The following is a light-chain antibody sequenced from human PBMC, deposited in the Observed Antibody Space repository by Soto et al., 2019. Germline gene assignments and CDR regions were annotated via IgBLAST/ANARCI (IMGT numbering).Light chain of an antibody. CDR3: QQLKSNLIT. CDR1: QGIRND. Sequence: AIQLTQSPSSLSASVGARVPITCRASQGIRNDLGWHPQNPGKAPQLLIHAAASLQSGVPSRSSSSGAGTDFTLTISSLQPEDFATDYCQQLKSNLITFGQGTRLEI. J-gene: IGKJ5*01. CDR2: AAA. V-gene: IGKV1-6*01.